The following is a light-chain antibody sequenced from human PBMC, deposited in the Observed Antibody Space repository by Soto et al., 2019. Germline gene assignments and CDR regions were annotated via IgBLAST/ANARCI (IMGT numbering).Light chain of an antibody. CDR3: QQRSNWPPIT. CDR2: DAS. V-gene: IGKV3-11*01. J-gene: IGKJ5*01. Sequence: EIVFTQAPATLSCXPXXXXTXXXMARQSVSSYLAWYQQKPGQAPRLLIYDASNRATGIPARFSGSGSGTDFTLTISSLEPEDFAVYYCQQRSNWPPITSGQGTRLEIK. CDR1: QSVSSY.